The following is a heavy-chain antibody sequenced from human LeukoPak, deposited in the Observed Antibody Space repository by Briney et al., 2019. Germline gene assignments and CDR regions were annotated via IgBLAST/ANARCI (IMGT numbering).Heavy chain of an antibody. CDR3: ATGITKGGRYNWFDP. CDR1: GYTFTGHY. V-gene: IGHV1-2*02. J-gene: IGHJ5*02. Sequence: GASVKVSCKASGYTFTGHYMHWVRQAPGQGLEWMGWINPKNAGTNFAQRFQGRVTMTRDTSISTVYMELSRLRSDDTALYYCATGITKGGRYNWFDPWGQGTLVTVSS. D-gene: IGHD3-16*01. CDR2: INPKNAGT.